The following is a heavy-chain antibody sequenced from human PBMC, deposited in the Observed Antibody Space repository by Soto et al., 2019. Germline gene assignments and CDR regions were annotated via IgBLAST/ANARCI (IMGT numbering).Heavy chain of an antibody. Sequence: GPEVKKPGASVKVSCEVSGYRFPRFGINWVRQAPGQWLEWVGWVNPDNHNTNYAQNWQDRVSLTTDTSTNTAVLELRDRTSDDTAVYSGARVLFGDAFDNGGQETLVTFPS. D-gene: IGHD4-17*01. V-gene: IGHV1-18*01. CDR1: GYRFPRFG. CDR3: ARVLFGDAFDN. CDR2: VNPDNHNT. J-gene: IGHJ4*02.